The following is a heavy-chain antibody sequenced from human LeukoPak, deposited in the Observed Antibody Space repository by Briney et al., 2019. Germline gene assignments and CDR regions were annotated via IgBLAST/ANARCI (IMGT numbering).Heavy chain of an antibody. CDR1: GYTFTSYG. CDR2: ISAYNGNT. Sequence: ASVKVSFKASGYTFTSYGISWVRQAPGQGLELMGWISAYNGNTNYAQKLQGRVTMTTDTSTSTAYMELRSLRSDDTAVYYCARDHPPITGTTVNWFDPWGQGTLVTVSS. CDR3: ARDHPPITGTTVNWFDP. D-gene: IGHD1-7*01. V-gene: IGHV1-18*01. J-gene: IGHJ5*02.